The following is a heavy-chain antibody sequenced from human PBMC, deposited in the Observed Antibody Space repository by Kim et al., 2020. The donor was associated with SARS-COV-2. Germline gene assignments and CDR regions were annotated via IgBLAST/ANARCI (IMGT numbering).Heavy chain of an antibody. V-gene: IGHV3-23*01. Sequence: GGSLRLSCAASGFTFSSYAMSWVRQAPGKGLEWVSAISGSGGSTYYADSVKGRFTISRDNSKNTLYLQMNSLRAEDTAVYYCAKVNFGVVITHVWGMDVWGQGTTVTVSS. CDR1: GFTFSSYA. J-gene: IGHJ6*02. D-gene: IGHD3-3*01. CDR2: ISGSGGST. CDR3: AKVNFGVVITHVWGMDV.